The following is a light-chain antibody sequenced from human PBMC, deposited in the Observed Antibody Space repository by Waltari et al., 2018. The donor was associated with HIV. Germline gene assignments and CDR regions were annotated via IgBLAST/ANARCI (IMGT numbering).Light chain of an antibody. CDR2: GAS. V-gene: IGKV3-20*01. J-gene: IGKJ1*01. Sequence: IVLTQSPGTLSLSPGETVTLSCRASQIVSSAYLAWYQQKPGQSPRLLIYGASTRATAVPDRFSGSGFGTDFTLTISSLEPEDFAVYYCHQYANSPETFGRGARVELK. CDR1: QIVSSAY. CDR3: HQYANSPET.